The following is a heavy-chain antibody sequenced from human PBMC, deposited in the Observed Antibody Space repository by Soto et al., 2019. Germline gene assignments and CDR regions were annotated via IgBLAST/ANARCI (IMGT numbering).Heavy chain of an antibody. Sequence: SGKVCCEVSGGSFHSSAIHGLRQAPGQGLGCMGGMPPISDSANYAQNFQGRVTITPDVYTNTAYMQVNRLTSEDTAVVYLSLDPNSNHQLTRYWGQGTLVTVSS. J-gene: IGHJ4*02. V-gene: IGHV1-69*13. CDR2: MPPISDSA. CDR1: GGSFHSSA. D-gene: IGHD2-2*01. CDR3: SLDPNSNHQLTRY.